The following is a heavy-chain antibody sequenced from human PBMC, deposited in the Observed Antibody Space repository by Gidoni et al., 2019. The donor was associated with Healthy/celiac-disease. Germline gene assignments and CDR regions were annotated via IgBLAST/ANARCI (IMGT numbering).Heavy chain of an antibody. J-gene: IGHJ5*02. CDR1: GFTFSSYG. CDR3: AKAGLQYSTANWFDP. CDR2: ISYDGSNK. V-gene: IGHV3-30*18. Sequence: QVQLVESGGGVVQPGRSLRLSCAASGFTFSSYGMHWVRQAPGKGLEWVAVISYDGSNKYYADSVKGRFTISRDNSKNTLYRQMNSLRAEDTAVYYCAKAGLQYSTANWFDPWGQGTLVTVSS. D-gene: IGHD4-4*01.